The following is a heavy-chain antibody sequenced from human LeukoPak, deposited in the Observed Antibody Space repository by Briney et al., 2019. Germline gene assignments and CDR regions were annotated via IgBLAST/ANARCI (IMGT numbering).Heavy chain of an antibody. CDR1: GFLFDDYA. CDR3: ARDSLITGGWTPPNFDF. D-gene: IGHD6-19*01. CDR2: ISWNSGNT. J-gene: IGHJ4*02. V-gene: IGHV3-9*01. Sequence: GGSLRLSCAASGFLFDDYAIHWVRQAPGRGLEWVSGISWNSGNTGYADSVRGRFTISRDNARNSVFLQMNSLRAEDTALYYCARDSLITGGWTPPNFDFWGQGTLVTVSS.